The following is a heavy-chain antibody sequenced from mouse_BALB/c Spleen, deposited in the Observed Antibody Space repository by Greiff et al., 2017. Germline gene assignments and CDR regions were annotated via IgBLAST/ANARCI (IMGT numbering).Heavy chain of an antibody. Sequence: DVHLVESGGGLVKPGGSLKLSCAASGFTFSDYYMYWVRQTPEKRLEWVATISDGGSYTYYPDSVKGRFTISRDNAKNNLYLQMSSLKSEDTAMYYCARDRDGYYKAMDYWGQGTSVTVSS. CDR2: ISDGGSYT. V-gene: IGHV5-4*02. CDR3: ARDRDGYYKAMDY. CDR1: GFTFSDYY. J-gene: IGHJ4*01. D-gene: IGHD2-3*01.